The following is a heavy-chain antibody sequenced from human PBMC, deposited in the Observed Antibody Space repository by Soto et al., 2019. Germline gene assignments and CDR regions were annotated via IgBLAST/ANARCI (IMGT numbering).Heavy chain of an antibody. V-gene: IGHV3-30-3*01. D-gene: IGHD2-21*02. CDR3: ATEAYCGGDCYLTDY. Sequence: QVQLVESGGGVVQPGRSLRLSCAASGFTFSSYAMHWVRQAPGKGLEWVAVISYDGSNKYYADSVKGRFTISRDNPKITLYLQMNSLRAEDTAVYYCATEAYCGGDCYLTDYWGQGTLVTVSS. CDR1: GFTFSSYA. CDR2: ISYDGSNK. J-gene: IGHJ4*02.